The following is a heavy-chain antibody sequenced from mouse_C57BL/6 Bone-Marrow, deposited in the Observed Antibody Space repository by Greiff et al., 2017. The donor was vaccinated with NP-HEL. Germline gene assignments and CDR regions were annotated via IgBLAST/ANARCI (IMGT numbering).Heavy chain of an antibody. CDR1: GFTFSDYG. D-gene: IGHD1-1*01. J-gene: IGHJ4*01. CDR2: ISSGSSTI. Sequence: DVKLVESGGGLVKPGGSLKLSCAASGFTFSDYGMHWVRQAPEKGLEWVAYISSGSSTIYYADTVKGRFTISRDNAKNTLFLQMTSLRSEDTAMYYCARGFYYYGSSYPDRFYAMDYWGQGTSVTVSS. CDR3: ARGFYYYGSSYPDRFYAMDY. V-gene: IGHV5-17*01.